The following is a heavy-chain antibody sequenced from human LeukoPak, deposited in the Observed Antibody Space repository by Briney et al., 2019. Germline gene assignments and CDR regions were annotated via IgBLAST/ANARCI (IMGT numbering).Heavy chain of an antibody. D-gene: IGHD3-22*01. J-gene: IGHJ4*02. CDR3: ATIYDSSGYYLDY. Sequence: ASVRVSCKVSGYTLTELSMHWVRQAPGKGLEWMGGFDPEDGETIYAQKFQGRVTMTEDTSTDTAYMELSSLRSEDTAVYYCATIYDSSGYYLDYWGQGTLVTVSS. CDR1: GYTLTELS. V-gene: IGHV1-24*01. CDR2: FDPEDGET.